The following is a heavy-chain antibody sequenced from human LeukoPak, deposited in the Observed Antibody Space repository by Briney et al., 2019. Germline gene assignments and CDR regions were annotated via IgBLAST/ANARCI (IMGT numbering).Heavy chain of an antibody. Sequence: GGSLRLSCAASGFTFSDYYMSWIRQAPGKGLEWVSYISSSGSTIYYADSVMGRFTISRDNAKNSLYLQMNSLRAEDTAVYYCARDGYNYYLDWFDPWGQGTLVTVSS. CDR2: ISSSGSTI. CDR1: GFTFSDYY. J-gene: IGHJ5*02. V-gene: IGHV3-11*04. D-gene: IGHD5-24*01. CDR3: ARDGYNYYLDWFDP.